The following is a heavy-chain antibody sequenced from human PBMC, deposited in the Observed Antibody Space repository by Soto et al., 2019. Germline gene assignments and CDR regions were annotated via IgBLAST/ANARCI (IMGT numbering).Heavy chain of an antibody. CDR1: GGSVSSGSYY. CDR3: ARDRRAYSSGWHFDY. J-gene: IGHJ4*02. V-gene: IGHV4-61*01. CDR2: IYYSGST. D-gene: IGHD6-19*01. Sequence: PSETLSLTCTVSGGSVSSGSYYWSWIRQPPGKGLEWIGYIYYSGSTNYNPSLKSRVTISVDTSKNQFSLKLSSVTAADTAVYYCARDRRAYSSGWHFDYWGQGTLVTVSS.